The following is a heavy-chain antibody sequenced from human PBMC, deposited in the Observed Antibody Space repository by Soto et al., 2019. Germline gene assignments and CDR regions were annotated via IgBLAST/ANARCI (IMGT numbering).Heavy chain of an antibody. D-gene: IGHD1-26*01. CDR2: IWYDGSNK. Sequence: QVQLVESGGGVAQPGRSLRLSCAASGFTFSSYGMLWVRQAPGKGLEWVAVIWYDGSNKYYADSVKGRFTISRDNSKNTLYLQMNSLRAEDTAVYYCARTDSGNYLGWFDPWGQGTLVTVSS. CDR1: GFTFSSYG. CDR3: ARTDSGNYLGWFDP. V-gene: IGHV3-33*01. J-gene: IGHJ5*02.